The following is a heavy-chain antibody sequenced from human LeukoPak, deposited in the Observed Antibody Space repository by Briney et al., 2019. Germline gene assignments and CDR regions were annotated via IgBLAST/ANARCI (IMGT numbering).Heavy chain of an antibody. D-gene: IGHD6-13*01. CDR3: ARGWYGQYYYYMDV. CDR1: GYTFTSYD. V-gene: IGHV1-8*01. CDR2: MNPNSGNT. J-gene: IGHJ6*03. Sequence: GASVKVSCKASGYTFTSYDINWVRQATGQGLEWMGWMNPNSGNTGYAQKFQGRVTMTRNTSISTAYMELSSLRSEDTAVYYCARGWYGQYYYYMDVWGKGTTVTISS.